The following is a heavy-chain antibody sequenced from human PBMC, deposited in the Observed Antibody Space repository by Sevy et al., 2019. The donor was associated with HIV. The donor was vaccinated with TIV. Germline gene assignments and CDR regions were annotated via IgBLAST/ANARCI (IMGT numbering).Heavy chain of an antibody. V-gene: IGHV3-23*01. CDR1: GFSFSSYA. Sequence: GGSLRLSCAASGFSFSSYAMNWVRQAPGKGLEWVSTIFGSGDVTYYADSVKGRFTISGDKTKKTLYLQMHSLRAEDTAVYSCEGGRYDTIGSFDAFDIWGQGTMVTVSS. D-gene: IGHD3-22*01. CDR3: EGGRYDTIGSFDAFDI. J-gene: IGHJ3*02. CDR2: IFGSGDVT.